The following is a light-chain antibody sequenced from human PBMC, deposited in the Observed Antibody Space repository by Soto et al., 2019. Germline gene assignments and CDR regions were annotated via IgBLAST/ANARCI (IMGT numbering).Light chain of an antibody. CDR2: NTF. CDR1: QSVVNYQ. CDR3: QQYGALPPT. J-gene: IGKJ1*01. Sequence: EVVLTQSPGTLSLSPGERATLSCRTSQSVVNYQLAWYRQKPGQAPRLLIYNTFHRATGIPDRFSGTGSETDFTLTISRLEPEDVAVYHCQQYGALPPTFGQGTRVEIK. V-gene: IGKV3-20*01.